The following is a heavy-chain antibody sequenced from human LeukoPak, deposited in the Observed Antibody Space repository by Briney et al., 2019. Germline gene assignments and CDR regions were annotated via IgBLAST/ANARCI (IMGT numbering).Heavy chain of an antibody. Sequence: QPGGSLRLSCADSGFTFSSYEMNWVRQAPGKGLEWVSYISSSGSVIYYADSVKGRFTISRDNSKNTLYLQMNSLRAEDTAVYYCASYRYGSSFAFDIWGQGTMVTVSS. D-gene: IGHD6-6*01. V-gene: IGHV3-48*03. CDR1: GFTFSSYE. CDR2: ISSSGSVI. CDR3: ASYRYGSSFAFDI. J-gene: IGHJ3*02.